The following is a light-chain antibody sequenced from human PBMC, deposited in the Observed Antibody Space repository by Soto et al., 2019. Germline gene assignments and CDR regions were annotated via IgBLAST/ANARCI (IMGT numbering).Light chain of an antibody. CDR3: QQYGSSPFT. CDR2: GAS. CDR1: QSVTINY. V-gene: IGKV3-20*01. Sequence: EIVLTQSPGTLSLSPGERATLSCRASQSVTINYLAWYQQKPGQAPRLLVYGASTRATGIPDRFSGSGSGTDFTLTIRRLEPEDCAVYYCQQYGSSPFTFGPGTKVDIK. J-gene: IGKJ3*01.